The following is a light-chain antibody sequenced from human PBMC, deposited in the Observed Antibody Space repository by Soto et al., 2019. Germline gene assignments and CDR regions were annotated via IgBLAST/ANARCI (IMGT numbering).Light chain of an antibody. CDR1: QGISNY. CDR3: QKCRIAPFS. V-gene: IGKV1-27*01. J-gene: IGKJ4*01. CDR2: AAS. Sequence: DIQMTQSPSSLSASVGDRVTITCRARQGISNYLAWYQQRPGKVPKLLIYAASTLQSGVPSRFSGSGSGTDFTLTISSLQPEDVATYYCQKCRIAPFSFGGGTKVDI.